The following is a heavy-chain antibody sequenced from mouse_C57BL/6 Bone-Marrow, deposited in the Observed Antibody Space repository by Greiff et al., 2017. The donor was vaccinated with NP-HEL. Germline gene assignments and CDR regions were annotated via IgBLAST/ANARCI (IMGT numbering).Heavy chain of an antibody. J-gene: IGHJ4*01. Sequence: QVQLQQSGTELVKPGASVTLSCKASGYTFTSYWMHWVKQRPGQGLEWIGYINPSNGGINYNEKFKSKATLPVDKSSSTAYMQLSSLTSEDSAVYYCSSQLRWYYAMEYWGQGTSVTVSS. CDR3: SSQLRWYYAMEY. V-gene: IGHV1-53*01. D-gene: IGHD1-1*02. CDR1: GYTFTSYW. CDR2: INPSNGGI.